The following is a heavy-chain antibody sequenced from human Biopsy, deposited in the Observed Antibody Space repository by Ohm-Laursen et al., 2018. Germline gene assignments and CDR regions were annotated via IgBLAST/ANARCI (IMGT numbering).Heavy chain of an antibody. J-gene: IGHJ2*01. CDR1: GFTFSSYY. D-gene: IGHD1-7*01. CDR2: FNSDGSST. CDR3: ARGGGGNSRDWYFDL. V-gene: IGHV3-74*01. Sequence: SLRLSCSASGFTFSSYYMHWVRQAPGKGLVWVSRFNSDGSSTSYADSVKGRFTISRDNANNTLYLQMNSLRAEETAVYYCARGGGGNSRDWYFDLWGRGTLVTVSS.